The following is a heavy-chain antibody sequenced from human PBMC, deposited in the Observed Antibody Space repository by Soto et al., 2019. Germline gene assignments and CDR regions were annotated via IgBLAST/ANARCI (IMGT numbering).Heavy chain of an antibody. V-gene: IGHV4-34*01. D-gene: IGHD2-2*01. CDR1: GGSFSGHY. Sequence: PSETLSLTCAFYGGSFSGHYCQWLRQPPGEGREWIGKIDQSGTTYYNPSLKSRVTISIDTSQNQFSLNLNSVTAADTAVYYCATRQCSSTSCTWFDPWGQGTLVTVS. CDR3: ATRQCSSTSCTWFDP. CDR2: IDQSGTT. J-gene: IGHJ5*02.